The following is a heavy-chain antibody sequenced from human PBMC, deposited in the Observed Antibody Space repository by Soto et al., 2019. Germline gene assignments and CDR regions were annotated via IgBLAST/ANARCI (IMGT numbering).Heavy chain of an antibody. CDR1: PYTLSRYC. CDR3: ARHEAGNRDY. J-gene: IGHJ4*02. V-gene: IGHV3-74*01. Sequence: RLSCSAYPYTLSRYCMHWLRLAPGKGLVWVPRCNSDGSSTSYAESVKGRFTISRDTAYNPLYLQMTSRRAEDTAVYYWARHEAGNRDYWGQRTLFSVPS. CDR2: CNSDGSST.